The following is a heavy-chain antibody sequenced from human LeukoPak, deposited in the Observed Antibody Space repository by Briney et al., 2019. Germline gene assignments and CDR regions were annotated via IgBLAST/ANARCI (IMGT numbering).Heavy chain of an antibody. CDR3: AREVAAAGLDY. CDR2: IYYSGST. D-gene: IGHD6-13*01. J-gene: IGHJ4*02. Sequence: KPSETLSLTCTVSGGSISSYYWSWIRQPPGKRLEWIGYIYYSGSTNYNPSLKSRVTISVDTSKNQFSLKLSSVTAADTAVYYCAREVAAAGLDYWGQGTLVTVSS. V-gene: IGHV4-59*01. CDR1: GGSISSYY.